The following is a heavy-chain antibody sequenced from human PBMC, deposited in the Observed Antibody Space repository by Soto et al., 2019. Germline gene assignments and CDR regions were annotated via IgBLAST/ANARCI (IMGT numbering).Heavy chain of an antibody. CDR2: ISSSSSAI. V-gene: IGHV3-48*02. CDR3: ARESEFLECLSITWFAP. D-gene: IGHD3-3*01. Sequence: GGSLRLSCAASGFTFSSYSMNWVRQAPGKGLEWVSYISSSSSAIYYADSVKGRFTISRDNAKNSLYLQMNSLRDEDTAVYYCARESEFLECLSITWFAPWGQGTLVTVSS. CDR1: GFTFSSYS. J-gene: IGHJ5*02.